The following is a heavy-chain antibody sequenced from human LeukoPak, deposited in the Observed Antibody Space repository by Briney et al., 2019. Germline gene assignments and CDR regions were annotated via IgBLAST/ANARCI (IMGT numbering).Heavy chain of an antibody. CDR1: GHPFRRYA. V-gene: IGHV3-23*01. CDR2: ISGSGGTT. CDR3: AKDVPLPDDY. Sequence: GGSQRLFCGASGHPFRRYAMSWVPHARERARVGLSAISGSGGTTYYADSVKGWFTISRDNSKHTLYLHMNTLRAEDTALYYCAKDVPLPDDYWGQGTLVTVSS. J-gene: IGHJ4*02.